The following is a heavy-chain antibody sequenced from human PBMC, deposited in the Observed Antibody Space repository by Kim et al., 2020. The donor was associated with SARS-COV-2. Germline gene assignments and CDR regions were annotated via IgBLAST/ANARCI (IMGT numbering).Heavy chain of an antibody. Sequence: SVKVSCKASGGTFSSYAISWVRQAPGQGLEWMGGIIPIFGTANYAQKFQGRVTITADESTSTAYMELSSLRSEDTAVYYCAVFGLNHGSYYYYGMDVWGQGTTVTVSS. CDR3: AVFGLNHGSYYYYGMDV. CDR1: GGTFSSYA. D-gene: IGHD3-3*01. V-gene: IGHV1-69*13. J-gene: IGHJ6*02. CDR2: IIPIFGTA.